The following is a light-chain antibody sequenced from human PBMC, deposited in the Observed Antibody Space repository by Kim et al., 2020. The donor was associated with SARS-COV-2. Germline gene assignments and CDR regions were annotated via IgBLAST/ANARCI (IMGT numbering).Light chain of an antibody. V-gene: IGLV3-19*01. Sequence: ALGQTVRITCQGDSLRSYYASWYQHKPGQAPVLVIYGKNNRPSGIPDRFSGSSSGNTASLTITGAQAEDEADYYCNSRDTTGNHRLFGGGTQLTVL. CDR3: NSRDTTGNHRL. CDR1: SLRSYY. J-gene: IGLJ2*01. CDR2: GKN.